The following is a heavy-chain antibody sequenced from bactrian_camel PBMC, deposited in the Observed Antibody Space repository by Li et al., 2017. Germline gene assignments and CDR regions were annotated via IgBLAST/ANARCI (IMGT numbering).Heavy chain of an antibody. CDR1: SGYC. J-gene: IGHJ4*01. V-gene: IGHV3S57*01. CDR2: FCNDGTT. Sequence: HVQLVESGGGSVQAGGSLRLSCIYVSGYCMGWFRQAPGKEREVVAAFCNDGTTSYADSVKGRFTISRDNAKDTLYLQMNSLKIEDTAVYYCALGSSRQATMTARGKGTQVTVS. D-gene: IGHD3*01.